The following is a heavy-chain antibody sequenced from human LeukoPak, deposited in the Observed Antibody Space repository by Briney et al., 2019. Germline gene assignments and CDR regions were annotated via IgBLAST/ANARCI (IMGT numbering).Heavy chain of an antibody. CDR3: ARDSGTTGEVKFDP. CDR2: IYSSGST. CDR1: GGSISSYY. Sequence: SETLSLTCTVSGGSISSYYWSWIRQPAGKGLEWIGRIYSSGSTDYNPSLKSRVTMSVDTSKNKFSLKLSSVTAADTAVYYCARDSGTTGEVKFDPRGQGTLVTVSS. D-gene: IGHD3-10*01. V-gene: IGHV4-4*07. J-gene: IGHJ5*02.